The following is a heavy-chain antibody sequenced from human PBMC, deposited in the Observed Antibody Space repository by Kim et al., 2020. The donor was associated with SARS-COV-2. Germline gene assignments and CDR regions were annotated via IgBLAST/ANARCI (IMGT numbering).Heavy chain of an antibody. CDR2: INSGGSNT. J-gene: IGHJ5*02. CDR3: ARAGGSCSGSFAS. CDR1: GFTFSSYS. D-gene: IGHD3-16*02. V-gene: IGHV3-21*01. Sequence: GGSLRLSCAASGFTFSSYSMNWVRQAPGKGLEWVSSINSGGSNTYYADSVKGRFTISRDNAKNSLYLQMNSLRAEDTAVYYCARAGGSCSGSFASWGQGTLVTVSS.